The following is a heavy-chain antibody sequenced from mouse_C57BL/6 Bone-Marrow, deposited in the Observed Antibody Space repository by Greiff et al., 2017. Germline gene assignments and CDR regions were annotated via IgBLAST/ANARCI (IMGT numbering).Heavy chain of an antibody. CDR1: GYTFTSSW. CDR3: ALYYSNPYAMDY. J-gene: IGHJ4*01. D-gene: IGHD2-5*01. CDR2: INPSSGYT. Sequence: QVQLQQSGAELAKPGASVKLSCKASGYTFTSSWMHWVKQRPGQGLEWIGYINPSSGYTKYNQKFKDKATLTADKSSSTAYMQLSSLTYEDSAVYYCALYYSNPYAMDYWGQGTSVTVAS. V-gene: IGHV1-7*01.